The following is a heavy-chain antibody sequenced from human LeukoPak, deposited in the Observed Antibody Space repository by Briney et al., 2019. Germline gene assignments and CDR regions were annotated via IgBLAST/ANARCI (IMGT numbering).Heavy chain of an antibody. D-gene: IGHD6-19*01. CDR3: ARQDPYSSGWYP. CDR1: GFTFNSYA. Sequence: GGSLRLSCAASGFTFNSYAMSWVRQAPGKGLEWVSAISDSGTYTYYADSVKGRFTISRDNSKNTLYLQTNSLRAEDTAVYYCARQDPYSSGWYPWGQGTLVTVSS. CDR2: ISDSGTYT. V-gene: IGHV3-23*01. J-gene: IGHJ5*02.